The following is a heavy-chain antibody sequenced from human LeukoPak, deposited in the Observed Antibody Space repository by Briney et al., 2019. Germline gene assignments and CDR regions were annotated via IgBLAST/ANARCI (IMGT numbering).Heavy chain of an antibody. D-gene: IGHD4-17*01. V-gene: IGHV3-21*06. J-gene: IGHJ4*02. Sequence: GGSLRLSCAASGFTFSSYSMNWVRQAPGKGLEWVSFTSSSSSYIYYADSVKGRFTISRDNAKNSLYLQMNSLRAEDTAVYYCARDDYGDLYYFDYWGQGTLVTVSS. CDR2: TSSSSSYI. CDR1: GFTFSSYS. CDR3: ARDDYGDLYYFDY.